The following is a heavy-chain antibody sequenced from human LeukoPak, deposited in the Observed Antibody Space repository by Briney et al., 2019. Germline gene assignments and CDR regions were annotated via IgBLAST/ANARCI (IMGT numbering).Heavy chain of an antibody. CDR2: IYPGDSDT. CDR1: GYSFTNYW. Sequence: GESLKISCKGSGYSFTNYWIGWVRQMPGKGLEWMGIIYPGDSDTRYSPSFQGQVTILADKSISTAYLQWSSLKASDTAMYYCARHPINYYGSGSYPDYWGQGTLVTVSS. J-gene: IGHJ4*02. D-gene: IGHD3-10*01. CDR3: ARHPINYYGSGSYPDY. V-gene: IGHV5-51*01.